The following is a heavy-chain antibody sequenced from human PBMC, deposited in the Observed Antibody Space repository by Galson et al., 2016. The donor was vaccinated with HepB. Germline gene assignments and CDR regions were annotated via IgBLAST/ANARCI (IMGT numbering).Heavy chain of an antibody. D-gene: IGHD3-22*01. Sequence: SLRLSCAASGFTFTSYGMSWVRQAPGKGLEWVANIKQDGSEKYYVDSVKGRFTISRDSAKNSLFLQMNSLRAEDTAVYYCAASYYYDSSGPYYLDYWGQGTLVTVSS. J-gene: IGHJ4*02. CDR2: IKQDGSEK. CDR1: GFTFTSYG. CDR3: AASYYYDSSGPYYLDY. V-gene: IGHV3-7*01.